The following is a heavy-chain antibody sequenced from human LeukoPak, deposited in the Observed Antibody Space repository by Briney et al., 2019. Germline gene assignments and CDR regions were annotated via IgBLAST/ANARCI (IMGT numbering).Heavy chain of an antibody. CDR2: IKQDGSEK. CDR1: GFTFSSHW. Sequence: GGSLRLSCAASGFTFSSHWMHWVRQAPGKGLEWVANIKQDGSEKYYVDSVKGRFTISRDNAKNSLYLQMNSLRAEDTAVYYCARGQGVLRFLEWSTPNYYMDVWGKGTTVTVSS. J-gene: IGHJ6*03. D-gene: IGHD3-3*01. CDR3: ARGQGVLRFLEWSTPNYYMDV. V-gene: IGHV3-7*01.